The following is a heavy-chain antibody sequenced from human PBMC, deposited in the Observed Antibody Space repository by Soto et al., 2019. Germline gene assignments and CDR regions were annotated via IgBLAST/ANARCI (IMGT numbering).Heavy chain of an antibody. D-gene: IGHD3-3*01. CDR3: AKSTYYDLLSGYDDLDI. Sequence: EMQLLESGGGLVRPGGSLRLACTASGVGFSSYAFTWVRQAPGKGLQWVSGIIGGGDTTYYADSVKGRFTISRDNSNQTLYLHMTNLRAEDTAIYYCAKSTYYDLLSGYDDLDIWGQGTMVTVSS. CDR2: IIGGGDTT. V-gene: IGHV3-23*01. J-gene: IGHJ3*02. CDR1: GVGFSSYA.